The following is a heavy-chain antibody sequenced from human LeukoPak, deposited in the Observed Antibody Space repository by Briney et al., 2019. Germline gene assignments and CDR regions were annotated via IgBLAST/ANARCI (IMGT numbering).Heavy chain of an antibody. D-gene: IGHD4-17*01. CDR2: INSDGSST. CDR3: ARVGPTVTIDAFDI. CDR1: GFTFSSYW. Sequence: GGSLRLSCAASGFTFSSYWMHWVRQAPGKGPVWVSRINSDGSSTSYADSVKGRFTISRDNAKNTLYLQMNSLRAEDTAVYYCARVGPTVTIDAFDIWGQGTMVTVSS. J-gene: IGHJ3*02. V-gene: IGHV3-74*01.